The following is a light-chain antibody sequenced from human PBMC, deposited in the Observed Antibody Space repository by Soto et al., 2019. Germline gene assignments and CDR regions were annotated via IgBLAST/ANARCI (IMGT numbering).Light chain of an antibody. Sequence: MRTQFPETVSVTLGETFTLSFWASQSVRTNLAWYQQRPGQAPRLLIHYASTRASDIPARFSGSGSGTNFTLAISSLQSEDFAVYYCQQRSDWPLTFGQGTRLEIK. V-gene: IGKV3D-15*01. J-gene: IGKJ5*01. CDR2: YAS. CDR1: QSVRTN. CDR3: QQRSDWPLT.